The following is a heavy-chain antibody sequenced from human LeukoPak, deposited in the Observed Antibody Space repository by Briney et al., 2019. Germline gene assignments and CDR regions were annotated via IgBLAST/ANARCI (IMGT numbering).Heavy chain of an antibody. J-gene: IGHJ3*02. D-gene: IGHD1-26*01. CDR2: ISSSSSCI. V-gene: IGHV3-21*01. Sequence: GGSLRLSCAASGFTFSSYSMNWVRQAPGKGLEWVSSISSSSSCIYYADSVKGRFTISRDNAKHSLYLQMNSLRAEDTAVYHCARRWELLYAFDIWGQGTMVTVSS. CDR1: GFTFSSYS. CDR3: ARRWELLYAFDI.